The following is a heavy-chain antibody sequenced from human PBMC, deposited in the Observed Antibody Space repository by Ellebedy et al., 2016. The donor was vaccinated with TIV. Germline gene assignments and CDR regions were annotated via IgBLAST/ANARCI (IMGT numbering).Heavy chain of an antibody. CDR2: INAGNGNT. CDR3: MYSSGWHDAFDI. CDR1: GYTFTSYA. D-gene: IGHD6-19*01. V-gene: IGHV1-3*01. Sequence: ASVKVSCKASGYTFTSYAMHWVRQAPGQRLEWMGWINAGNGNTKYSQKFQGRVTITRDTSASTAYMELSSLRSEDTAVYYCMYSSGWHDAFDIWGQGTMVTVSS. J-gene: IGHJ3*02.